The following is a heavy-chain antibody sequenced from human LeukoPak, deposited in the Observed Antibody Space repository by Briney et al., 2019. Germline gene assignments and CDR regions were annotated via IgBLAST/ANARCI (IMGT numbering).Heavy chain of an antibody. CDR3: ARESGYSYGYVYFDY. V-gene: IGHV3-66*01. Sequence: PGGSLRLSCAASGFTVSSNYMSWVGQAPGKGLEWVSVIYSGGSTYYADSVKGRFTISRDNSKNTLYLQMNSLRAEDTAVYYCARESGYSYGYVYFDYWGQGTLVTVSS. J-gene: IGHJ4*02. D-gene: IGHD5-18*01. CDR2: IYSGGST. CDR1: GFTVSSNY.